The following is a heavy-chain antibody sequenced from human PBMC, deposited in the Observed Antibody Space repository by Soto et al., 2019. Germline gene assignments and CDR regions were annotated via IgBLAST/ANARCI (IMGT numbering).Heavy chain of an antibody. J-gene: IGHJ4*02. CDR3: AREDWSSSSV. CDR1: VVSISSYY. V-gene: IGHV4-59*01. Sequence: PSETLSLTCTFSVVSISSYYWSCIRHPPGKGLEWIGYIYYSGSTNYNPSLKSRVTISVDTSKNQFSLKLSSVTAADTAVYYCAREDWSSSSVRGQGTLVTVSS. CDR2: IYYSGST. D-gene: IGHD6-6*01.